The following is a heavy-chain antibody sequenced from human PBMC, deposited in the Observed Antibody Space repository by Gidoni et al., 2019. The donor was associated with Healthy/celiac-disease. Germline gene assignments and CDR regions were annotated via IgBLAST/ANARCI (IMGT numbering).Heavy chain of an antibody. CDR1: GGSISSYY. J-gene: IGHJ6*03. CDR3: ARESTVTSYMDV. CDR2: IYYSGST. Sequence: QVQLQESGAGLVKPSETLSRTCTASGGSISSYYWSWIRQTPGKGLEWIGYIYYSGSTNYNPALKSRVTISVDTSKNQFSLKLSSVTAADTSVYYCARESTVTSYMDVWDKGTTVTVSS. D-gene: IGHD4-17*01. V-gene: IGHV4-59*01.